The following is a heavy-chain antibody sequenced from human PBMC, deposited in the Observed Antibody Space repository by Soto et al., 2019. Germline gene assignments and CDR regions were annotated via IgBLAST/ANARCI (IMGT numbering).Heavy chain of an antibody. CDR2: ISSSSSYI. D-gene: IGHD6-13*01. Sequence: GGSLRLSCAASGFTFSSYSMNWVRQAPGKGLEWVSSISSSSSYIYYADSVKGRFTISRDNAKNSLYLQMNSLRAEDTAVYYCARSRAGGQQLVRHNWFDPWGQGTLVTVSS. V-gene: IGHV3-21*01. CDR1: GFTFSSYS. CDR3: ARSRAGGQQLVRHNWFDP. J-gene: IGHJ5*02.